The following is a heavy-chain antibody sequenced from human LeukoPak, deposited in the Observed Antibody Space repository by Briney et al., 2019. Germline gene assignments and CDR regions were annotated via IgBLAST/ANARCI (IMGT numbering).Heavy chain of an antibody. CDR1: GFPFSSYW. V-gene: IGHV3-74*01. CDR3: VRNWGEDY. Sequence: PGGSLRLSCVASGFPFSSYWMTWVSQAPGKGLVWVSNINTDGSSTNYADSVKGRFTISRDNAKNTLFLQMNSLRAEDTAIYYCVRNWGEDYWGQGTLVTVSS. D-gene: IGHD7-27*01. J-gene: IGHJ4*02. CDR2: INTDGSST.